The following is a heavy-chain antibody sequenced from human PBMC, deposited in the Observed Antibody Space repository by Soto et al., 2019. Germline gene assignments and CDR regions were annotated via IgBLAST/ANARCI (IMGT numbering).Heavy chain of an antibody. V-gene: IGHV3-23*01. D-gene: IGHD6-13*01. J-gene: IGHJ6*02. CDR2: ISGSGGST. Sequence: DVQLLESGGGLVQPGGSLILSCAASGFTFSSYAMNWVRQAPGKGLEWVSAISGSGGSTYYADSVKGRFTISRDNSRNTLYLQMHSLIAEDTAVYYCAKDRAAAVSYCMDVWGQGTTVTVSS. CDR3: AKDRAAAVSYCMDV. CDR1: GFTFSSYA.